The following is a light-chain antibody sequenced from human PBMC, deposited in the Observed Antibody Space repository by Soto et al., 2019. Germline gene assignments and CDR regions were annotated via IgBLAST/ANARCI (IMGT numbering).Light chain of an antibody. V-gene: IGKV1-5*03. J-gene: IGKJ1*01. CDR2: KAS. CDR1: QSISSW. Sequence: DIQMTQSPSTLSASVGDRVTITCRASQSISSWLAWYQQKPVKAPKLLIYKASSLESGVPSRISGSGSGTEFTLTSSGRHPDDFATYYCQQYNRYSTFGQGTKVEIK. CDR3: QQYNRYST.